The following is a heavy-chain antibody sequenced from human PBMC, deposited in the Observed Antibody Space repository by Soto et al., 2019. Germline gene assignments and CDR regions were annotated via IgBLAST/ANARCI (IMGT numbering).Heavy chain of an antibody. V-gene: IGHV5-10-1*01. D-gene: IGHD3-10*01. Sequence: PGESLKISCKVSGYSFTSYWISWMRQMHGKGLEWMGRIDPSDSYTNYSPSFQGHVSISADKSISTAYLQWSSLKASDTAMYYCAGGGVRGVITRTRDYYGMDVWGQGTTVTVSS. J-gene: IGHJ6*02. CDR2: IDPSDSYT. CDR1: GYSFTSYW. CDR3: AGGGVRGVITRTRDYYGMDV.